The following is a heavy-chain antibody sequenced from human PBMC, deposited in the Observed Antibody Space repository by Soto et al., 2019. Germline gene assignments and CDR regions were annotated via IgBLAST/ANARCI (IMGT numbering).Heavy chain of an antibody. V-gene: IGHV3-21*01. Sequence: EVQLVESGGGLVKPGGSLRLSCAASGFTFSSYSMNWVRQAPGKGLEWVSSISSSSSYIYYADSVKGRFTISRDNAKNSLYLQMNSLRAEDTAVDYCARGNYGDYESMDVGGKGTTVTVSS. CDR3: ARGNYGDYESMDV. D-gene: IGHD4-17*01. J-gene: IGHJ6*03. CDR1: GFTFSSYS. CDR2: ISSSSSYI.